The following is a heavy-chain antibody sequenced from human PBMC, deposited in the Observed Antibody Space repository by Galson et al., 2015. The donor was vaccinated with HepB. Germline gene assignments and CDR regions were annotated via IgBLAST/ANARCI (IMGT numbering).Heavy chain of an antibody. CDR2: IGTAGDP. V-gene: IGHV3-13*05. D-gene: IGHD2-2*01. Sequence: SLRLSCAASGFTFSSYDMHWVRQATGKGLEWVSAIGTAGDPYYPGSVKGRFTISRENAKNSLYLQMNSLRAGDTAVYYAFLTVDCSSTSCPLTGGMDVWGQGTTVTVSS. CDR1: GFTFSSYD. CDR3: FLTVDCSSTSCPLTGGMDV. J-gene: IGHJ6*02.